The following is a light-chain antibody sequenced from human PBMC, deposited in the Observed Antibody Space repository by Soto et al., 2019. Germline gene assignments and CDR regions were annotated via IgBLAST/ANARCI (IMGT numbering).Light chain of an antibody. CDR2: DDS. V-gene: IGLV2-14*01. J-gene: IGLJ2*01. CDR1: SSDVGGYNY. Sequence: QSVLTQPASVSGSPGQSITISCTGTSSDVGGYNYVSWYQQHPGKAPKLMIYDDSNRSSGVSNRFSGSKSGNTASLTISGLQAEDEADYYCSSYTSSSTLVVFGGGTKLTVL. CDR3: SSYTSSSTLVV.